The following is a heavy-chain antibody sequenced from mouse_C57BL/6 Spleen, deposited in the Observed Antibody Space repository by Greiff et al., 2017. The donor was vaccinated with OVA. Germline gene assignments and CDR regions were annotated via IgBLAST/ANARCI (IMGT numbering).Heavy chain of an antibody. D-gene: IGHD1-1*01. CDR2: IYPRSGNT. J-gene: IGHJ3*01. CDR1: GYTFTSYG. V-gene: IGHV1-81*01. Sequence: QVQLQQSGAELARPGASVKLSCKASGYTFTSYGISWVKQRTGQGLEWIGEIYPRSGNTYYNEKFKGKATLTADKSSSTAYMELRSLTSEDSAVYFCAREDYYGSSYEAYWGQGTLVTASA. CDR3: AREDYYGSSYEAY.